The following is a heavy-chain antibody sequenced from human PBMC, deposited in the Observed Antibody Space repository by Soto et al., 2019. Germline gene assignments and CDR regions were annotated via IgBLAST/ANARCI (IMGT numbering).Heavy chain of an antibody. Sequence: EVRLVESGGGLVKPGGSLRLSCAASGFTFNRFSMNWVRQAPGQGLEWVSSISSISSYIYYADSVKGRFTISRDNAKNSLYLQVNSLRAEDTAVYYCTREGDYYDSGYYFDYWGQGALVTVSS. CDR2: ISSISSYI. CDR3: TREGDYYDSGYYFDY. D-gene: IGHD3-10*01. V-gene: IGHV3-21*01. J-gene: IGHJ4*02. CDR1: GFTFNRFS.